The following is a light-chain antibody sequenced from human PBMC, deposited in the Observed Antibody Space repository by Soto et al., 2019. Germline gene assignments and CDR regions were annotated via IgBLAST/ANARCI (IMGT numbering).Light chain of an antibody. CDR2: EVS. V-gene: IGLV2-8*01. Sequence: QSALTQPPSASGSPGQSVTISCTGTSSDVGGYNYVSWYQQHPGKAPKPMIYEVSKRPSGVPDRFSGFKSGNTASLTVSGLQAEDEADYYCSSYAGSNNLEVFGTGTKVTV. J-gene: IGLJ1*01. CDR3: SSYAGSNNLEV. CDR1: SSDVGGYNY.